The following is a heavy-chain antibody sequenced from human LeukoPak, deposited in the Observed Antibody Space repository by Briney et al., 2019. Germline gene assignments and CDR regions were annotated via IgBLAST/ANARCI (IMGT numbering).Heavy chain of an antibody. J-gene: IGHJ4*02. D-gene: IGHD3-22*01. CDR2: INPNSGGT. CDR3: ARSQRRAYYYDSSGYYSAFDY. Sequence: ASVTVSCKASGYTFTGYYMHWVRQAPGQGREWMGWINPNSGGTNYAQKFQGRVTMTRDTSISTAYMELSRLRSGDTAVYYCARSQRRAYYYDSSGYYSAFDYWGQGTLVTVSS. V-gene: IGHV1-2*02. CDR1: GYTFTGYY.